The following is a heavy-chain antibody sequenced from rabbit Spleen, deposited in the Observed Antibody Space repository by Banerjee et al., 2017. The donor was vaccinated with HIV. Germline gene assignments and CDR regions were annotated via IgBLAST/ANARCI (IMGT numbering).Heavy chain of an antibody. D-gene: IGHD1-1*01. CDR2: IDTSDGDT. CDR3: ARNYVNAFDP. CDR1: GFSFSNNW. V-gene: IGHV1S45*01. J-gene: IGHJ2*01. Sequence: LEESGGGLVKPGGTLTLTCTVSGFSFSNNWICWVRQAPGKGLEWIACIDTSDGDTDYANWPKGRFTISKTSSTTVTLQMTSLTAADTATYFCARNYVNAFDPWGQGTLVTVS.